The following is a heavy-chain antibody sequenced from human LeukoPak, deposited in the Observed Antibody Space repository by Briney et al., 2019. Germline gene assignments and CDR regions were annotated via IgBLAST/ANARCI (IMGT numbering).Heavy chain of an antibody. Sequence: PSETLSLTCTVSGGSISSSGYYWGWIRQPPGKGLEWIGGIYYSGSTYYNPSLKSRVTISVDTSKNQFSLKLSSVTAADTAVYYCGRGGAAPSFDSGGQEPWVTVSS. D-gene: IGHD1-26*01. CDR2: IYYSGST. CDR3: GRGGAAPSFDS. J-gene: IGHJ4*02. CDR1: GGSISSSGYY. V-gene: IGHV4-39*07.